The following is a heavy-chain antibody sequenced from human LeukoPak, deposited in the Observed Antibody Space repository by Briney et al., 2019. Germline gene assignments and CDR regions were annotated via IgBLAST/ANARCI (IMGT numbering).Heavy chain of an antibody. Sequence: WGSLRLSCAASGFTFSSYGMHGVCQAPGKGLEWVAFIRYDGSNKYYADSVKGRFTISRDNSKNTLYLQMNSLRAEDTAVYYCAKDVDYGDYEGLDYWGQGTLVTVSS. CDR3: AKDVDYGDYEGLDY. J-gene: IGHJ4*02. V-gene: IGHV3-30*02. D-gene: IGHD4-17*01. CDR2: IRYDGSNK. CDR1: GFTFSSYG.